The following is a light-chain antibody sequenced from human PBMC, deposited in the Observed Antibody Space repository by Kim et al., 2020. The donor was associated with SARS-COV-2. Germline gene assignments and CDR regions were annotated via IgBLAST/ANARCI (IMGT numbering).Light chain of an antibody. V-gene: IGLV2-14*04. J-gene: IGLJ3*02. CDR1: SNDVSGYNY. CDR3: NTYTISTWV. CDR2: DVS. Sequence: PGQCIGITCTETSNDVSGYNYISCYQQHPGKAPKLIIYDVSNRPSGVSDRFSGSKSGNTASLTISGLQAEDEADYYFNTYTISTWVFGGGTQLTVL.